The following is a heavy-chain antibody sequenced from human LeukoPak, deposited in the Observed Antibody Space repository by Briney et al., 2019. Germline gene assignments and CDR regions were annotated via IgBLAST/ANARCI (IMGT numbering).Heavy chain of an antibody. CDR3: ARDPSAPEYYFDATNYPDY. D-gene: IGHD3-22*01. CDR2: IGSSSSYI. V-gene: IGHV3-21*04. Sequence: GGSLRLSCAVSGFTFSIYSMNWLREAPGKGLEWVSSIGSSSSYIYYADSVKGRFTISRDNAKSSLYLPMNSLRAEDTAMYYCARDPSAPEYYFDATNYPDYWGQGTLVTVSS. CDR1: GFTFSIYS. J-gene: IGHJ4*02.